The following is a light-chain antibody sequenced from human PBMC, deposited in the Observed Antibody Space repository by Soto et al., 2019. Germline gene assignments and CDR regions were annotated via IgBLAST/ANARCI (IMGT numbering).Light chain of an antibody. V-gene: IGKV3-20*01. Sequence: EIVLTQSPGTLSLSPGERATLSCRASQSISNTYLAWYRQKPGQAPGLLIYATSNRGTGIPDRFSVSGSGTDFTLTISRLEPEDFAVYYCQHYDTSPAFGQGTKVEIK. CDR2: ATS. CDR3: QHYDTSPA. CDR1: QSISNTY. J-gene: IGKJ1*01.